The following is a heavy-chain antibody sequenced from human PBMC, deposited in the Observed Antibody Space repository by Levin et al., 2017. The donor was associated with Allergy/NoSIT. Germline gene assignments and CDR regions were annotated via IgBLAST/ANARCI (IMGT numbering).Heavy chain of an antibody. CDR3: ARQPRFLVWLLFDY. CDR2: FYYSGGT. J-gene: IGHJ4*02. CDR1: GVSITSTSYY. V-gene: IGHV4-39*01. Sequence: SQTLSLTCTVSGVSITSTSYYWGWIRQSPGKGLEWIGSFYYSGGTYYSPSLKSRVTISVDTSKSQFSLELTSVTAADTAIYFCARQPRFLVWLLFDYWGQGTLVAVSS. D-gene: IGHD3-3*01.